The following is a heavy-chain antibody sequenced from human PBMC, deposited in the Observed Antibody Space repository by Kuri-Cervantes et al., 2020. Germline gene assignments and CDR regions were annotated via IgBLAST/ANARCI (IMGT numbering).Heavy chain of an antibody. CDR1: GFTFSSYG. V-gene: IGHV3-30*03. Sequence: GGSLRLSCAASGFTFSSYGMHWVRQAPGKGLEWVAVISYDGSNKYYADSVKGRFTISRDNSKNTLYLQMNSLRAEDTAVYYCARGMITGTPGGAFDIWGQGTMVTVSS. CDR3: ARGMITGTPGGAFDI. CDR2: ISYDGSNK. J-gene: IGHJ3*02. D-gene: IGHD1-20*01.